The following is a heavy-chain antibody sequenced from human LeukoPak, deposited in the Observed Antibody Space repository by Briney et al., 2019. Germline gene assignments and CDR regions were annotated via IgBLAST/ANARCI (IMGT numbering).Heavy chain of an antibody. V-gene: IGHV3-30*02. CDR3: AKDDHCSSTSCFTPYDFWSGYYLDY. Sequence: GGSLRLSCAASGFTFSSYGMHWVRQAPGKGLEWVAFIRYDGSNKYYADSVKGRFTISRDNSKNTLYLQMNSLRAEDTAVYYCAKDDHCSSTSCFTPYDFWSGYYLDYWGQGTLVTVSS. CDR1: GFTFSSYG. J-gene: IGHJ4*02. D-gene: IGHD3-3*01. CDR2: IRYDGSNK.